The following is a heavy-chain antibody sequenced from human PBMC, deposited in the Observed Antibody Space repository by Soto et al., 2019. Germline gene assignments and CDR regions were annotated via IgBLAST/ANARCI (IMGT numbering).Heavy chain of an antibody. CDR3: ARRSIAVAGPLGY. D-gene: IGHD6-19*01. V-gene: IGHV3-48*02. CDR1: GFTFSSYS. J-gene: IGHJ4*02. Sequence: EVQLVESGGGLVQPGGSLRLSCAASGFTFSSYSMNWVRQAPGKGLEWVSYISSSSSTIYYADSVKGQFTISRDNAKNSLYLQMNSLRDEDTAVYYCARRSIAVAGPLGYWGQGTLVTVSS. CDR2: ISSSSSTI.